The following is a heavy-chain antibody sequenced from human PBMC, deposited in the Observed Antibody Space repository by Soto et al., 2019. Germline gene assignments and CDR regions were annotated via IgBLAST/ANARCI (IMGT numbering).Heavy chain of an antibody. Sequence: QVQLVQSGAAVKEPGASVKVSCKASGYTFQNYHMHWVRQAPGQGLEWMGIIHPSGDTKTYAQRCQGRLAMTRDASTSTAYMEVSSLTSEDTAVYFCAGDLWGSWTVYYWGQGTMVTVFS. D-gene: IGHD3-16*01. CDR2: IHPSGDTK. CDR1: GYTFQNYH. CDR3: AGDLWGSWTVYY. J-gene: IGHJ4*02. V-gene: IGHV1-46*02.